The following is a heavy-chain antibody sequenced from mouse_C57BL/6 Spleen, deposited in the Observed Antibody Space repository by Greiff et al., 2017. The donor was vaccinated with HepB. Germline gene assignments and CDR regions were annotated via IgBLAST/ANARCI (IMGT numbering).Heavy chain of an antibody. D-gene: IGHD1-1*01. CDR1: GYAFSSSW. J-gene: IGHJ3*01. CDR2: IYPGDGDT. CDR3: AKAIDYDGSVGFAY. Sequence: VKLQESGPELVKPGASVKISCKASGYAFSSSWMNWVKQRPGKGLEWIGRIYPGDGDTNYNGKFKGKATLTADKSSSTAYMQLSSLTSEDSAVYFCAKAIDYDGSVGFAYWGQGTLVTVSA. V-gene: IGHV1-82*01.